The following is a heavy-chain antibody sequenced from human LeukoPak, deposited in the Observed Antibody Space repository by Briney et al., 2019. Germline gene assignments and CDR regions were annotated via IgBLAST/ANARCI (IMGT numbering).Heavy chain of an antibody. CDR1: GGSISSYY. CDR3: ARVGSAAAGLSYYYYMDV. CDR2: IYTSGST. V-gene: IGHV4-4*07. J-gene: IGHJ6*03. Sequence: KTSETLSLTCTVSGGSISSYYWSWIRQPAGKGLEWIGRIYTSGSTNYNPSLKSRVTMSVDTSKNQFSLKLSSVTAADTAVYYCARVGSAAAGLSYYYYMDVWAKGTTVTVSS. D-gene: IGHD6-13*01.